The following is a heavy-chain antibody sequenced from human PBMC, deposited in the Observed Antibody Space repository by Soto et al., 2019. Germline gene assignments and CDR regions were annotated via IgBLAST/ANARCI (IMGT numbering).Heavy chain of an antibody. D-gene: IGHD3-9*01. V-gene: IGHV1-18*01. Sequence: GASVKVSCKASGYTFTNYGISWVRQAPGQGLEWMGWINVYNGNTNYAQKLQGRVIMTTDTSTSTAYMELKSLRSDDTAVYYCAGDVLLYYDVLTGPGWGQGTLVTVSS. CDR1: GYTFTNYG. CDR2: INVYNGNT. CDR3: AGDVLLYYDVLTGPG. J-gene: IGHJ4*02.